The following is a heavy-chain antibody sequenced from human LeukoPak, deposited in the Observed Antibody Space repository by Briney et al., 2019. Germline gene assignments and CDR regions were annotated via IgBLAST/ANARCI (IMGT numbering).Heavy chain of an antibody. J-gene: IGHJ3*02. D-gene: IGHD3-10*01. CDR2: INHRSGDT. CDR1: GYTFTGYY. CDR3: VRDSGAI. V-gene: IGHV1-2*02. Sequence: ASVKVSCKTSGYTFTGYYIYWVRQAPGQGLEWMGWINHRSGDTNYAQQFYGRVTMTRDTSISTAYMELSSLRSDDPAVYYCVRDSGAIWGQGTMVTVSS.